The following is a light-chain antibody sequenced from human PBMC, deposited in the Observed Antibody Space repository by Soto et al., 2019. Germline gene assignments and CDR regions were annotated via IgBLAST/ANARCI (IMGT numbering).Light chain of an antibody. V-gene: IGKV3-11*01. J-gene: IGKJ5*01. Sequence: EIVLTQSPATLSLSPGERSILSCRASQSVSPFLAWFQQKPGQPPRLLIYNASNRTTGIPARFSGSGSGTDFTLTISSLEPEDFAVYYCQQRGDWPPITFGQGTRMET. CDR1: QSVSPF. CDR3: QQRGDWPPIT. CDR2: NAS.